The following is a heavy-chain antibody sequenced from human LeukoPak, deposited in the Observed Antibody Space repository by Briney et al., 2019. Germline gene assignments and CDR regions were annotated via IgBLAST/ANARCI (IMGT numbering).Heavy chain of an antibody. CDR3: ARDKGGVGY. V-gene: IGHV3-7*01. J-gene: IGHJ4*02. D-gene: IGHD3-16*01. CDR1: GFTFSTYW. CDR2: IKADGGEK. Sequence: GGSLRLSCAASGFTFSTYWMNWFRQTPGKGLEWVAKIKADGGEKDHVASVKGRFTISRDNAKNSLYLQMNSLRAEDTAVYCCARDKGGVGYWGQGTLVTVSS.